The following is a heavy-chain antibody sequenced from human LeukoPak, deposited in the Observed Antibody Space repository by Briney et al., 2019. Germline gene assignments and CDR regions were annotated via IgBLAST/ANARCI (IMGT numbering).Heavy chain of an antibody. Sequence: PGGSLRLSCAASGFTFSSSWMSWVRQAPGKGLEWVANIKKDRSETNYVDSVKGRFTISRDNAKNSLYLQMNSLRAEDTAVYYCARPRVPDSWGQGTLVTVSS. CDR1: GFTFSSSW. CDR2: IKKDRSET. CDR3: ARPRVPDS. J-gene: IGHJ4*02. V-gene: IGHV3-7*02.